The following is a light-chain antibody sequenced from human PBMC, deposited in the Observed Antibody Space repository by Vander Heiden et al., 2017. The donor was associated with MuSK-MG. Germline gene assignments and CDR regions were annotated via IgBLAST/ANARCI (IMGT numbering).Light chain of an antibody. CDR2: GAS. Sequence: PCPPPLSPRQAATLSCRASRSGGGAYFARSDLDPSQAPRPLLYGASGRSPGIPDRFRGSGSRGALALPLSRLETEGFAVLSCGQYGSSPWTFGQGTKVEIK. V-gene: IGKV3-20*01. J-gene: IGKJ1*01. CDR3: GQYGSSPWT. CDR1: RSGGGAY.